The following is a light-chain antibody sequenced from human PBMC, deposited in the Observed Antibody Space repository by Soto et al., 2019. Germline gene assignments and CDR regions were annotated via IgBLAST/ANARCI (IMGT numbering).Light chain of an antibody. CDR3: CSFAGSSTYV. V-gene: IGLV2-23*01. J-gene: IGLJ1*01. CDR1: SRDVGSYNL. Sequence: QAALTQPACVSGSPGQSITISCTGTSRDVGSYNLVSWYQQHPGNAPKLIIYEGTKRPSGVSYRFSGSKSGNTASLTISGLQEEDEGDYHCCSFAGSSTYVFGTGTKVTVL. CDR2: EGT.